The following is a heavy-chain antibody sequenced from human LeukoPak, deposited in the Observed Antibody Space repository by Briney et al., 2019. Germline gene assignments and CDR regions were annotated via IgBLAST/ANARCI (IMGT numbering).Heavy chain of an antibody. CDR2: IYSGGST. D-gene: IGHD3-22*01. J-gene: IGHJ4*02. V-gene: IGHV3-53*01. Sequence: GGSLRLSCAASGFTVSSNYMSWVRQAPGKGLEWVSVIYSGGSTYYADPVKGRFTISRDNSKNTLYLQMNSLRAEDTAVYYCARDLTRYYDSSGYYLWGQGTLVTVSS. CDR1: GFTVSSNY. CDR3: ARDLTRYYDSSGYYL.